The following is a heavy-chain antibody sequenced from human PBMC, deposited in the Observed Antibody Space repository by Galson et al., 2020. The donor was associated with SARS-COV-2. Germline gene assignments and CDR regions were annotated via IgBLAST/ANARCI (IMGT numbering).Heavy chain of an antibody. CDR2: INTNTGNP. V-gene: IGHV7-4-1*02. CDR3: ARVSVWYDSSGCYDAFDI. J-gene: IGHJ3*02. CDR1: GYTFTSYA. Sequence: ASVKVSCKASGYTFTSYAMNWVRQAPGQGLEWMGWINTNTGNPTYAQGFTGRFVFSLDTSVSTAYLQISSLKAEDTAVYYCARVSVWYDSSGCYDAFDIWGQGTMVTVSS. D-gene: IGHD3-22*01.